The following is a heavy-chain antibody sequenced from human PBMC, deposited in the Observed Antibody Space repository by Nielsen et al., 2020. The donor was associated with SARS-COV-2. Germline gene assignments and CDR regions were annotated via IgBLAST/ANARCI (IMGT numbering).Heavy chain of an antibody. D-gene: IGHD3-10*01. CDR2: IYYSGST. V-gene: IGHV4-39*01. J-gene: IGHJ4*02. CDR3: ARSPVGRLLWFGVHEYYFDY. Sequence: WIRQPPGKGLEWIGSIYYSGSTYYNPSLKSRVTISVDTSKNQSSLKLSSVTAADTAVYYCARSPVGRLLWFGVHEYYFDYWGQGTLVTVSS.